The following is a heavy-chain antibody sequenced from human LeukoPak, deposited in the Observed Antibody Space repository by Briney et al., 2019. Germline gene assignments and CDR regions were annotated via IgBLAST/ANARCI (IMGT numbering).Heavy chain of an antibody. CDR3: ARHSGSGSLSRPFDP. J-gene: IGHJ5*02. D-gene: IGHD3-10*01. V-gene: IGHV4-39*01. CDR1: GASVTSGGFY. CDR2: VYYTGSS. Sequence: SETLSLTCSVSGASVTSGGFYWGWLRQPPGKGLEWIATVYYTGSSYYNPSLKSRVTISIDTSKNQFSLNLRSVIAADTALYYCARHSGSGSLSRPFDPWGQGTLATVSS.